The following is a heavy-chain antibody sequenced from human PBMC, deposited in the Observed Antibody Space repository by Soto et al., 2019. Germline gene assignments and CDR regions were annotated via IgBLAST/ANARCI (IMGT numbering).Heavy chain of an antibody. V-gene: IGHV3-11*01. CDR1: GFTSWDYD. J-gene: IGHJ3*01. CDR2: ISRSGTTM. Sequence: GGSMILSCAASGFTSWDYDMSCIRQAQGQGLEWVSYISRSGTTMYYGDYVKCRFTISTENAETSVFLQMISLRADDTAVSDCVREGRISLGCYRCRAFDVSCQGKRVTVS. D-gene: IGHD3-3*02. CDR3: VREGRISLGCYRCRAFDV.